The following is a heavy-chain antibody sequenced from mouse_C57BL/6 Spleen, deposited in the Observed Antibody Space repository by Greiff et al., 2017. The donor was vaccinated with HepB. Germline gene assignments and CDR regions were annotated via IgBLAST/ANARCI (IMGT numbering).Heavy chain of an antibody. CDR1: GFTFSDAW. Sequence: EVQVVESGGGLVQPGGSMKLSCAASGFTFSDAWMDWVRQSPEKGLEWVAEIRNKANNHATYYAESVKGRFTISRDDSKSSVYLQMNSLRAEDTGIYYCTRPYYDYPYWYFDVWGTGTTVTVSS. D-gene: IGHD2-4*01. CDR2: IRNKANNHAT. J-gene: IGHJ1*03. V-gene: IGHV6-6*01. CDR3: TRPYYDYPYWYFDV.